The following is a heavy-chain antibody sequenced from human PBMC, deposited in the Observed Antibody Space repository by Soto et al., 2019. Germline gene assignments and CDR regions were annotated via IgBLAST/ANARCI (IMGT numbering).Heavy chain of an antibody. V-gene: IGHV4-59*08. D-gene: IGHD3-9*01. J-gene: IGHJ6*03. CDR1: GGSISSYY. CDR3: ARHADDILPWGYYMDV. CDR2: IYYSGST. Sequence: QVQLQESGPGLVKPSETLSLTCTVSGGSISSYYWSWIRQPPGKGLEWIGYIYYSGSTNYNPSLKRRVTISVDTSKNQFSRKLSSVTAADTAVYYCARHADDILPWGYYMDVWGKGTTVTVSS.